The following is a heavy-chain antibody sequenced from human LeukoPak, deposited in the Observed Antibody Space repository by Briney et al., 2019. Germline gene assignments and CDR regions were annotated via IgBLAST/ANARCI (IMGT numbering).Heavy chain of an antibody. CDR3: TRDIGDFVSDF. Sequence: SETLSLTCAVYGGSFSGYYWSWIRQPPGKGLEWIGEINHSGSTNYNPSLQSRVTISADTSKNQFALDLRSVTAADTAVYYCTRDIGDFVSDFWGQGTLVTVSP. CDR1: GGSFSGYY. CDR2: INHSGST. J-gene: IGHJ4*02. D-gene: IGHD2-21*02. V-gene: IGHV4-34*01.